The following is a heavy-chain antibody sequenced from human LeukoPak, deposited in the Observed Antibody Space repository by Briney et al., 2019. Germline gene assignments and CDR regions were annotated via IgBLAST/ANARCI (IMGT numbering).Heavy chain of an antibody. D-gene: IGHD1/OR15-1a*01. J-gene: IGHJ5*02. Sequence: QPGGSLRLSCAASGFTFSSYAMSWVRQAPGKGLGWVSAISGSGGSTYYADSVKGRFTISRDNSKNTLYLQMNSLRAEDTAVYYCARGITGTNNWFDPWGQGTLVTVSS. CDR3: ARGITGTNNWFDP. V-gene: IGHV3-23*01. CDR1: GFTFSSYA. CDR2: ISGSGGST.